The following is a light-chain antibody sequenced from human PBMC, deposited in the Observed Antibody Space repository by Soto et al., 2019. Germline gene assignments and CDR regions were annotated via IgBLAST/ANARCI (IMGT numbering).Light chain of an antibody. Sequence: DIQMTQSPSTLSASVGDRVTITCRASQSISDSLAWYQQKPGKAPKLLIYEASSLKSGVPSRVSGSRSGTEYTLTISRLQPDDFATYYCQQYNGYWTFGQGTKVEIK. J-gene: IGKJ1*01. CDR2: EAS. V-gene: IGKV1-5*03. CDR3: QQYNGYWT. CDR1: QSISDS.